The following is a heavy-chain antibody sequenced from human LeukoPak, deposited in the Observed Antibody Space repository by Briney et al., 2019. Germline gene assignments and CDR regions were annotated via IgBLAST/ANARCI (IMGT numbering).Heavy chain of an antibody. CDR2: MCAGGTT. D-gene: IGHD6-19*01. CDR3: ARGSGSGWPLDR. Sequence: PGGPLRLSCAASGVIVSRNFMSWVRQAPGKGLQWVAIMCAGGTTDYSDSVRGRFHISRDSSNNTLSLQINSLRAEDTAVYYCARGSGSGWPLDRWGQGALVTVSS. V-gene: IGHV3-53*01. CDR1: GVIVSRNF. J-gene: IGHJ5*02.